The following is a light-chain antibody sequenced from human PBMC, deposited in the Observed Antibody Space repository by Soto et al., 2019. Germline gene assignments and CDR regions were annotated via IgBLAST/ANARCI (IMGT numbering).Light chain of an antibody. CDR3: QQYNSYWWT. Sequence: DIQMTQSPSTLSASVGDRVTITCRASQSISSWLAWYQQKPGKAPKVLIYKASSLESGVPSRFSGSGSGTEFTLTISSLQPDDVATYYCQQYNSYWWTFGQGTKVEIK. CDR1: QSISSW. V-gene: IGKV1-5*03. J-gene: IGKJ1*01. CDR2: KAS.